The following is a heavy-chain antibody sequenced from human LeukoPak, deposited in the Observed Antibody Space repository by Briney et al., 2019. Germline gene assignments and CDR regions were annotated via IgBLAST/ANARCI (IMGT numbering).Heavy chain of an antibody. CDR1: GFTFSSYA. V-gene: IGHV3-21*01. D-gene: IGHD2-15*01. J-gene: IGHJ4*02. Sequence: GGSLRLSCAASGFTFSSYAMSWVRQAPGKGLEWVSSISGSGTSTYYPDSVKGRFTIPRDNAKNSLYLQMNSLRAEDTAVYYCARDRYRVGGGSCYSDYWGQGTLVTVSS. CDR2: ISGSGTST. CDR3: ARDRYRVGGGSCYSDY.